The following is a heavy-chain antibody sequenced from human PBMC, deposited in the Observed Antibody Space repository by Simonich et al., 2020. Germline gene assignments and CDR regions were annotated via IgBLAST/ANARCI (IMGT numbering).Heavy chain of an antibody. CDR1: GFTFSSYW. V-gene: IGHV3-74*01. CDR3: ARDYSNYDAFDI. CDR2: INSEGSST. J-gene: IGHJ3*02. D-gene: IGHD4-4*01. Sequence: EVQLVESGGGLVQPGGSLRLSCAASGFTFSSYWMHGVPQAPGKGLVWVSRINSEGSSTSYADSVKGRFTISRDNAKNTLYLQMNSLRAEDTAVYYCARDYSNYDAFDIWGQGTMVTVSS.